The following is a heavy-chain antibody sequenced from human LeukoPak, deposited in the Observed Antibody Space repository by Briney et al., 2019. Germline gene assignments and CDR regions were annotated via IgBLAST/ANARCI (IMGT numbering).Heavy chain of an antibody. CDR3: ARNYNALGYCSGGSCYPAWFDP. CDR1: GGSISSYY. V-gene: IGHV4-59*01. J-gene: IGHJ5*02. CDR2: IYYSGST. Sequence: KPSETLSLTYTVSGGSISSYYWSWIRQPPGKGLEWIGYIYYSGSTNYNPSLKSRVTISVDTSKNQFSLKLSSVTAADTAVYYCARNYNALGYCSGGSCYPAWFDPWGQGTLVTVSS. D-gene: IGHD2-15*01.